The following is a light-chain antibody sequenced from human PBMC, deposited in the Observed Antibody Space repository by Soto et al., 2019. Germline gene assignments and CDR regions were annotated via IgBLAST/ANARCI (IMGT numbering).Light chain of an antibody. V-gene: IGKV1D-12*01. CDR1: QSVRAW. CDR2: GAT. J-gene: IGKJ4*01. Sequence: DIQITQSPSSLSASVGDSVTIACRASQSVRAWLAWYQQKEGKAPKLLIYGATSLLRGVPRRFSGSGSGTDFTLTISGLLPEDFATYYCQQGNSLPLTFGGGTKV. CDR3: QQGNSLPLT.